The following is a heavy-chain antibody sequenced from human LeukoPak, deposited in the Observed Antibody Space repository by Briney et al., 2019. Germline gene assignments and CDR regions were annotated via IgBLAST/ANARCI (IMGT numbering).Heavy chain of an antibody. CDR2: IRYDGSNK. D-gene: IGHD2/OR15-2a*01. CDR1: GFTLSSYG. J-gene: IGHJ6*02. CDR3: AKDSRSKYYYYGMDV. Sequence: RGGSLRLSCAASGFTLSSYGMHWVRQAPGKGLEWVAFIRYDGSNKYYADSVKGRFTISRDNSKNTLYLQMNSLRAEDTAVYYCAKDSRSKYYYYGMDVWGQGTTVTVSS. V-gene: IGHV3-30*02.